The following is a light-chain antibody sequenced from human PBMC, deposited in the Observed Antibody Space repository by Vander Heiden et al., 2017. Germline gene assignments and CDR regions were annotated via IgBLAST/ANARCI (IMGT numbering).Light chain of an antibody. CDR2: HDN. CDR1: NLDHKY. Sequence: ELTQPPSVSVSPGQAARISCSGHNLDHKYLFWYQLKTGQSPTLVISHDNKRPSGIPDRFSGSNSGNTATLTISGTQDMDEADYFCQAWDNTAVVFGGGTKLTVL. V-gene: IGLV3-1*01. CDR3: QAWDNTAVV. J-gene: IGLJ2*01.